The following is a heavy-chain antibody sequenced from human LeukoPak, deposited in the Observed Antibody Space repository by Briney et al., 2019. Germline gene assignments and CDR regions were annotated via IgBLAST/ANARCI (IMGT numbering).Heavy chain of an antibody. CDR3: ASQSGSYRDY. V-gene: IGHV1-46*01. Sequence: ASVKVSCKASGYTFTSYCMHWVRQAPGQGLEWMGIINPSGGSTSYAQKFQGRVTMTRDTSTSTVYMELSSLRSEDTAVYYCASQSGSYRDYWGQGTLVTVSS. J-gene: IGHJ4*02. CDR1: GYTFTSYC. D-gene: IGHD1-26*01. CDR2: INPSGGST.